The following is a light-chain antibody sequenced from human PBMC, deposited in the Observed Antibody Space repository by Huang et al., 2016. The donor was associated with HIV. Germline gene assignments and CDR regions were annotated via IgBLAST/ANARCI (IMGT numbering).Light chain of an antibody. CDR2: GAS. CDR1: QSVSAY. Sequence: EIVLTQSPATLSLSPGERATLSCRASQSVSAYLAWYQQKPGQAPRLLIYGASNRATGIPARFSGRGSGTDFTLTISSLGPEDFAVYYCQQRSDWPLTFGGGTKVEIK. J-gene: IGKJ4*01. CDR3: QQRSDWPLT. V-gene: IGKV3-11*01.